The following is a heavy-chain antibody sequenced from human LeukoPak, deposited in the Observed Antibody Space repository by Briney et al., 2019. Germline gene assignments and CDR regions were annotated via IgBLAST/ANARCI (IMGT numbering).Heavy chain of an antibody. D-gene: IGHD6-19*01. CDR2: INHSGST. Sequence: PSETLSLTCAVYGGSFSGYYWSWIRQPPGKGLEWIGEINHSGSTNYNPSLKSRVTISGDTSKNQFSLKLSSVTAADTAVYYCARDPHYSSGFDYWGQGTLVTVSS. CDR1: GGSFSGYY. CDR3: ARDPHYSSGFDY. J-gene: IGHJ4*02. V-gene: IGHV4-34*01.